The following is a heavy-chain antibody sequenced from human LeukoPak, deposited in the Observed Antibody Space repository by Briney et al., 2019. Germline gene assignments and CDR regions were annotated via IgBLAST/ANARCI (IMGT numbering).Heavy chain of an antibody. CDR3: ARDGAAAWVMDV. D-gene: IGHD6-13*01. CDR1: GGTFGSYA. V-gene: IGHV1-69*05. J-gene: IGHJ6*04. CDR2: IIPIFGTA. Sequence: SVKVSCKASGGTFGSYAISWVRQAPGQGLEWMGGIIPIFGTANYAQKFQGRVTITTDESTSTAYMELSSLRSEDTAVYYCARDGAAAWVMDVWGKGTTVTVSS.